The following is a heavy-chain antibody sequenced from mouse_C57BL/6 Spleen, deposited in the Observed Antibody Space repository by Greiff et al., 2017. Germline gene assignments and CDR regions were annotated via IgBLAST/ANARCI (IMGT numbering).Heavy chain of an antibody. CDR2: IDPETGGT. V-gene: IGHV1-15*01. J-gene: IGHJ2*01. CDR3: TRRATGVDY. Sequence: VHLVESGAELVRPGASVTLSCKASGYTFTDYEMHWVKQTPVHGLEWIGAIDPETGGTAYNQKFKGKAILTADKSSSTAYMELRSLTSEDSAVYYCTRRATGVDYWGQGTTLTVSS. CDR1: GYTFTDYE. D-gene: IGHD4-1*02.